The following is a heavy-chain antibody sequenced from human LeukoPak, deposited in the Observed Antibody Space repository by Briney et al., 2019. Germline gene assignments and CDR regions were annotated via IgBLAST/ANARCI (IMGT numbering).Heavy chain of an antibody. CDR1: GDSINSLDL. Sequence: TSGTLSLTCTVSGDSINSLDLWSWVRQPPGKGLEWIGEMYLSGTTHSNPSVKSRVTISVDTSKNQFSLKLSSVTAADTAVYYCARHALNAYYYDSSGYDDFDYWGQGTLVTVSS. CDR2: MYLSGTT. V-gene: IGHV4-4*02. J-gene: IGHJ4*02. D-gene: IGHD3-22*01. CDR3: ARHALNAYYYDSSGYDDFDY.